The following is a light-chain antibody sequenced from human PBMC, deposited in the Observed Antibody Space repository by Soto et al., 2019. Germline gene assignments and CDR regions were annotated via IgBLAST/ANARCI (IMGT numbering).Light chain of an antibody. CDR3: QQYDNLPPGT. CDR2: DAS. CDR1: QDISNY. J-gene: IGKJ2*01. Sequence: DIHMTQSPSSLSASVGDRVTITCQASQDISNYLNWYQQKPGKAPKLLIYDASNLETGVPSRFSGSGSGTDFTFTISSLQPEDIATYYCQQYDNLPPGTFGQGTKVDIK. V-gene: IGKV1-33*01.